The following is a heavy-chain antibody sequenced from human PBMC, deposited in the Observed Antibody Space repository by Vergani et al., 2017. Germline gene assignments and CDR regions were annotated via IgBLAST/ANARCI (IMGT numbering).Heavy chain of an antibody. CDR1: GGSINSHNYY. CDR3: ARSAGYYYDSSGYSPDAFDI. D-gene: IGHD3-22*01. J-gene: IGHJ3*02. CDR2: IHTSGGT. V-gene: IGHV4-61*02. Sequence: QVQLQESGPGLVKPSQTLSLTCTVSGGSINSHNYYWSWIRQPAGKGLEWIGRIHTSGGTNYNPSLKSRVTISVDTSKNQFSLKLSSVTAADTAVYYCARSAGYYYDSSGYSPDAFDIWGQGTMVTVSS.